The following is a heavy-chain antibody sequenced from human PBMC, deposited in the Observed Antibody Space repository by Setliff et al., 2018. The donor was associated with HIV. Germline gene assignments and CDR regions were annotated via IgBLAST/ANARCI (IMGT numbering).Heavy chain of an antibody. D-gene: IGHD3-10*01. CDR2: IYYSGST. J-gene: IGHJ4*02. CDR1: GGSISSSSYY. V-gene: IGHV4-39*01. CDR3: AGVVLWFGELLVDY. Sequence: SETLSLTCTVSGGSISSSSYYWGWIRQPPGKGLEWIGSIYYSGSTYYNPSLKSRVTISVDTSKNQFSLKLSSATAADTAVYYCAGVVLWFGELLVDYWGQGTLVTVSS.